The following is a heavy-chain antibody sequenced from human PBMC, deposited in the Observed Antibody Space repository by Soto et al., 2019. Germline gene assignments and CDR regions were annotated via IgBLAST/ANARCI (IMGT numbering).Heavy chain of an antibody. CDR1: GFTFSNAW. Sequence: PSWSMRLPCAASGFTFSNAWMSWVRQAPGKGLEWVGRIKSKTDGGTTDYAAPVKGRFTISRDDSKNTLYLQMNSLKTEDTAVYYCTTKYEWLFRTFDYWGQGTLVTVSS. J-gene: IGHJ4*02. CDR3: TTKYEWLFRTFDY. D-gene: IGHD3-3*01. V-gene: IGHV3-15*01. CDR2: IKSKTDGGTT.